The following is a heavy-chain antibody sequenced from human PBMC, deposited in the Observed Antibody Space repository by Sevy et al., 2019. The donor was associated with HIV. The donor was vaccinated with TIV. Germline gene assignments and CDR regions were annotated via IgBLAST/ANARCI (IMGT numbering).Heavy chain of an antibody. V-gene: IGHV3-30*18. D-gene: IGHD2-15*01. J-gene: IGHJ4*02. CDR3: AKDMVDCSGGDCYSVPVSPFDY. CDR1: GFTFSSYG. CDR2: VSYDGSDK. Sequence: GGSLRLSCAASGFTFSSYGMHWVRQAPGKGLEWVGRVSYDGSDKYYADSVKGRFTIFRDNSKNTLYVEMNSLRPEDTAVYFCAKDMVDCSGGDCYSVPVSPFDYWGQGTLVTVSS.